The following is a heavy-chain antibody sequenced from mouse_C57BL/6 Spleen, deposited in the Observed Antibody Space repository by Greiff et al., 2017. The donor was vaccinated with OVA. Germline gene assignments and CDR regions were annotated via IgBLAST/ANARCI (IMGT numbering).Heavy chain of an antibody. CDR2: IYPGDGDT. CDR1: GYAFSSSW. D-gene: IGHD1-1*01. V-gene: IGHV1-82*01. CDR3: ASFGDYYGSSYGFAY. Sequence: VKLMESGPELVKPGASVKISCKASGYAFSSSWMNWVKQRPGKGLEWIGRIYPGDGDTNYNGKFKGKATLTADKSSSTAYMQLSSLTSEDSAVYFGASFGDYYGSSYGFAYWGQGTLVTVSA. J-gene: IGHJ3*01.